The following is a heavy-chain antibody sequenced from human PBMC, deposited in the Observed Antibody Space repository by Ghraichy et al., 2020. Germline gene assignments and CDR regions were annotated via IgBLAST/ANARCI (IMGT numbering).Heavy chain of an antibody. Sequence: SETLSLTCAVSGGSISSGGYSWSWIRQPPGKGLEWIGYIYHSGSTYYNPSLKSRVTISVDRSKNQFSLKLSSVTAADTAVYYCARVVETTVKWGWNWFDPWGQGTLVTVSS. CDR1: GGSISSGGYS. D-gene: IGHD4-17*01. CDR3: ARVVETTVKWGWNWFDP. J-gene: IGHJ5*02. V-gene: IGHV4-30-2*01. CDR2: IYHSGST.